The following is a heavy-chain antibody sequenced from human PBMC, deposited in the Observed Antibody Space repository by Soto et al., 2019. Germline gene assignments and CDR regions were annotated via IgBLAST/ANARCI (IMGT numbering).Heavy chain of an antibody. V-gene: IGHV1-46*01. CDR1: GYTFTSYY. Sequence: ASVKVSCKASGYTFTSYYMHWVRQAPGQGLEWMGISNPSGGSTSYAQKFQGRVTMTRDTSTSTVYMELSSLRSEDTAVYYCARALPRSSEYSYGALDYWGQGTQVTVSS. CDR2: SNPSGGST. J-gene: IGHJ4*02. D-gene: IGHD5-18*01. CDR3: ARALPRSSEYSYGALDY.